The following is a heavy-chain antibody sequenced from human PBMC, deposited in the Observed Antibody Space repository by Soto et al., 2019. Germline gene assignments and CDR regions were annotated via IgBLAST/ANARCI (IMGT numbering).Heavy chain of an antibody. CDR1: GGSVSSGSYY. CDR3: ARAMRDPYYYGSGSYYNVHYYYGMDV. Sequence: SETLSLTCTVSGGSVSSGSYYWSWIRQPPGKGLEWIGYIYYSGSTNYNPSLKSRVTISVDTSKNQFSLKLSSVTAAETAVYYCARAMRDPYYYGSGSYYNVHYYYGMDVWGQGTTVTVSS. D-gene: IGHD3-10*01. V-gene: IGHV4-61*01. J-gene: IGHJ6*02. CDR2: IYYSGST.